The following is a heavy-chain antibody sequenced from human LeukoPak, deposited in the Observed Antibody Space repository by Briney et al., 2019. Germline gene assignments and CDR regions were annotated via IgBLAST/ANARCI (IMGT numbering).Heavy chain of an antibody. J-gene: IGHJ4*02. Sequence: GGSLRLSCAASGFTFSSYSMNWVRQAPGKGLEWVSYISSSSSTIYYADSVKGRFTISRDNAKNSLYLQMNSLRDEDTAVYYCARDLLAISGDVYNEPRFDYWGQGTLVSVSS. D-gene: IGHD5-24*01. V-gene: IGHV3-48*02. CDR1: GFTFSSYS. CDR3: ARDLLAISGDVYNEPRFDY. CDR2: ISSSSSTI.